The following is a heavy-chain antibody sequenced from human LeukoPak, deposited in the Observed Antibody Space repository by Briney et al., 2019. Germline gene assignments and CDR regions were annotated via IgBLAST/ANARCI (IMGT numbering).Heavy chain of an antibody. CDR3: NTVDSGWYPTDYYGMDV. CDR2: IKNKIDGGTT. D-gene: IGHD6-19*01. V-gene: IGHV3-15*01. Sequence: PSETLSLTCAVYGGSFSGYYWSWIRQPPGKGLEWIGRIKNKIDGGTTDYAAPVKGRFTISRDDSKNTLYLQMDSLKTEDTAVYYCNTVDSGWYPTDYYGMDVWGQGTTVTVSS. CDR1: GGSFSGYY. J-gene: IGHJ6*02.